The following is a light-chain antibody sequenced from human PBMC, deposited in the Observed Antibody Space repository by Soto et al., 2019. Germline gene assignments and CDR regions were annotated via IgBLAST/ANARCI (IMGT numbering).Light chain of an antibody. Sequence: VLTQPPSASGTPGQRVTISCSGSSSNIGSNYVYWYHQLPGMAPKLLVYSNDQRPSGVPDRFSGSKSGTSASLAISWLRSEDEADYYCAAWDDSLGGQVFGTGTKVTVL. CDR2: SND. J-gene: IGLJ1*01. CDR1: SSNIGSNY. CDR3: AAWDDSLGGQV. V-gene: IGLV1-47*02.